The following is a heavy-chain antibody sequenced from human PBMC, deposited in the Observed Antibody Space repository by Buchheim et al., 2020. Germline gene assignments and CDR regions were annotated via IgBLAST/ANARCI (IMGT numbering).Heavy chain of an antibody. V-gene: IGHV4-4*02. J-gene: IGHJ4*02. CDR2: IHRDEST. Sequence: QVQLQESGPGLVKPSGTLSLTCAVSGASISSTNWWGWVRQPPGKGLEWIGEIHRDESTTYNPSLGSRVTISGDKTTNHFSPSLSSVTAADTAVYYCAPLSPVGGFWGQGTL. CDR3: APLSPVGGF. D-gene: IGHD3-10*01. CDR1: GASISSTNW.